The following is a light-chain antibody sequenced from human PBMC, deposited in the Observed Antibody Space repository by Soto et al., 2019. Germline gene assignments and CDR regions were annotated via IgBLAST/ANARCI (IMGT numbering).Light chain of an antibody. Sequence: QSVLTQPPPASGSPGQSVTISCTGTTSDVGAYNYVSWYQQHPGKAPKLMIYVVTKRPSGVPDRFSGSKSGNTASLTVSGLQAEDEADYFCSSYAGSNSFVFGSGTKVTVL. CDR3: SSYAGSNSFV. J-gene: IGLJ1*01. CDR2: VVT. V-gene: IGLV2-8*01. CDR1: TSDVGAYNY.